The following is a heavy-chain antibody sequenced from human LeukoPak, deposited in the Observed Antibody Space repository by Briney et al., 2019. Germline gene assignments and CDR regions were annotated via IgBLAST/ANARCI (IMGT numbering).Heavy chain of an antibody. V-gene: IGHV4-4*09. J-gene: IGHJ4*02. CDR1: GGSISSYY. CDR3: ARADSSGYSYFDY. CDR2: IYTSGST. Sequence: SETLSLTCTVSGGSISSYYWSWIRQPPGKGLEWIGYIYTSGSTNYNPSLKSRVTISVDTSNNQFSPKLSSVTAADTAVYYCARADSSGYSYFDYWGQGTLVTVSS. D-gene: IGHD3-22*01.